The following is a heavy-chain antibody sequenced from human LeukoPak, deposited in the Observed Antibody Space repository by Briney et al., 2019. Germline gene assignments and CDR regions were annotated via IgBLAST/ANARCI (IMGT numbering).Heavy chain of an antibody. J-gene: IGHJ4*02. D-gene: IGHD2-21*02. CDR2: INSDGSST. Sequence: GGSLRLSCEVSGFTFRSTWMHWVRQAPGKGLAWVSRINSDGSSTSYADSVKGRFTISRDNAKNTLYLQMNSLRAEDTAVYYCATGNCGGDCYSGYWGQGTLVTVSS. CDR1: GFTFRSTW. V-gene: IGHV3-74*01. CDR3: ATGNCGGDCYSGY.